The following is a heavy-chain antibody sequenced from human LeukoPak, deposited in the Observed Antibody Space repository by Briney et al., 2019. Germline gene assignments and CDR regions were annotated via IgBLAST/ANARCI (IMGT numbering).Heavy chain of an antibody. V-gene: IGHV3-74*01. CDR2: INSDGSST. D-gene: IGHD6-19*01. Sequence: PGGSLRLSCAASGFTFSSHWMHWVRQAPGKGLVWVSRINSDGSSTSYADSVKGRFTISRDNAKNSLYLQMNSLRDEDTAVYYCARQAVAGPWNYWGQGTLVTVSS. J-gene: IGHJ4*02. CDR1: GFTFSSHW. CDR3: ARQAVAGPWNY.